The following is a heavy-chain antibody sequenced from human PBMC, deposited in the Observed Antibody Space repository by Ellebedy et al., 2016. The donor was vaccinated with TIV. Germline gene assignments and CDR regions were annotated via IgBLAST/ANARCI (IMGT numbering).Heavy chain of an antibody. Sequence: AASVKVSCKASGYTFTSYAMHWVRQAPGQRLEWMGWINAGNGNTKYSQKFQGRVTITRDTSASTAYMELSSLRSEDTAVYYCARDPPECSGGSCYYGWFDPWGQGTLVTVSS. J-gene: IGHJ5*02. D-gene: IGHD2-15*01. CDR2: INAGNGNT. V-gene: IGHV1-3*01. CDR1: GYTFTSYA. CDR3: ARDPPECSGGSCYYGWFDP.